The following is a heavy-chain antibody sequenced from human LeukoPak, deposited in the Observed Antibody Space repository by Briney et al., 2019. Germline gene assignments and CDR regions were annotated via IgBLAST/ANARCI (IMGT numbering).Heavy chain of an antibody. D-gene: IGHD3-10*01. CDR3: ARSSVEAVFYGSGSLEKNYYYYGMDV. J-gene: IGHJ6*02. CDR2: IYYSGST. CDR1: GGSISSSSYY. V-gene: IGHV4-39*07. Sequence: PSETLSLTCTVSGGSISSSSYYWGWIRQPPGKGLEWIGSIYYSGSTYYNPSLKSRVTISVDTSKNQFSLKLSSVTAADTAVYYCARSSVEAVFYGSGSLEKNYYYYGMDVWGQGTTVTVSS.